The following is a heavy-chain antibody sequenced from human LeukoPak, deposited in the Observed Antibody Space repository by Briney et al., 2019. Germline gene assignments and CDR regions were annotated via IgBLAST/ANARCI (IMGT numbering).Heavy chain of an antibody. Sequence: PSGTLSLTCAVSGGSISSSNWWSWVRQPPGKGLEWIGEIYHSGSTNYNPSLKSRVTISVDKSKNQFSLKLSSVTAADTAVYYCARLVINNYYYYYYMDVWGKGTTVTISS. CDR2: IYHSGST. V-gene: IGHV4-4*02. D-gene: IGHD3-9*01. J-gene: IGHJ6*03. CDR1: GGSISSSNW. CDR3: ARLVINNYYYYYYMDV.